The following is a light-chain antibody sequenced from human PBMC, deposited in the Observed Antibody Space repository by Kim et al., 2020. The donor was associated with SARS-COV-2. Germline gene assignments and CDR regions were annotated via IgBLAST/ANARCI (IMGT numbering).Light chain of an antibody. CDR1: TGPVTSGHY. CDR2: DSS. J-gene: IGLJ3*02. V-gene: IGLV7-46*01. CDR3: LLSYSGLVL. Sequence: PAGTFTFTGTSSTGPVTSGHYSSWFQRKPGPAPRTLIYDSSHKHSWTPARFSGSVLGGNAALTLSGAQPEDEAEYYCLLSYSGLVLFGGGTQLTVL.